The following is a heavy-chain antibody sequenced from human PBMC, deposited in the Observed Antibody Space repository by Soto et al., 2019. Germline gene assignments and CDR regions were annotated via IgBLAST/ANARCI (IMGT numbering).Heavy chain of an antibody. J-gene: IGHJ4*01. V-gene: IGHV4-39*02. CDR3: FGVLAPTLDY. D-gene: IGHD3-16*01. Sequence: PSETLSLTCKVSGGSVTNSSYHWGWIRQTPGKQLEWIATLYYRGTTDYNSALRSRATMSVDTSKDHFSLTLSSVTVADTAVYFCFGVLAPTLDYWGHGTPVTVSS. CDR2: LYYRGTT. CDR1: GGSVTNSSYH.